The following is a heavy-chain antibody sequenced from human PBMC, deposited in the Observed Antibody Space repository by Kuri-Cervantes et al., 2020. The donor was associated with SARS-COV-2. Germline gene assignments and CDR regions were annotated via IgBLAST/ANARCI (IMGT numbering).Heavy chain of an antibody. D-gene: IGHD2-15*01. Sequence: SQTLSLTCAVSGYSISSGYYWGWIRQPPGKGLEWIGSIYHSGSTYYNPSLKSRVTISVDTSKNQFSLKLSSVTAADTAVYYCASVKYIDYYYYMDVWDKGTTVTVSS. J-gene: IGHJ6*03. V-gene: IGHV4-38-2*01. CDR2: IYHSGST. CDR3: ASVKYIDYYYYMDV. CDR1: GYSISSGYY.